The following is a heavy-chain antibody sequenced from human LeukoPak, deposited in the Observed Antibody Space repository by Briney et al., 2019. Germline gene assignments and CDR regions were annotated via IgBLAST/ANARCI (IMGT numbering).Heavy chain of an antibody. CDR1: GYTFTSYD. D-gene: IGHD3-10*01. CDR2: MNPNSGNT. V-gene: IGHV1-8*01. J-gene: IGHJ4*02. Sequence: ASVKVSCKASGYTFTSYDINWVRQATGQGLEWMGWMNPNSGNTDYAQKFEGRVTMTRNSSISTAYMELSSLRSEDTAVYYCARVYVLLWXGELFSYYFDYWGQGTLVTVS. CDR3: ARVYVLLWXGELFSYYFDY.